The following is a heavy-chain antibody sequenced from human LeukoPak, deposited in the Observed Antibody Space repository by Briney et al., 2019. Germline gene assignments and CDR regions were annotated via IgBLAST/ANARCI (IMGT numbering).Heavy chain of an antibody. CDR1: GFTFSSYW. CDR2: INTDGSST. V-gene: IGHV3-74*01. Sequence: GGSLRLSCAASGFTFSSYWMHWVRQAPGKGLVWVSHINTDGSSTTYADSVKGRLTISRDNAKNTLYLQMNSLRAEDTAVYYCARSGGSSSLGYWGQGTLVTDSS. D-gene: IGHD6-6*01. J-gene: IGHJ4*02. CDR3: ARSGGSSSLGY.